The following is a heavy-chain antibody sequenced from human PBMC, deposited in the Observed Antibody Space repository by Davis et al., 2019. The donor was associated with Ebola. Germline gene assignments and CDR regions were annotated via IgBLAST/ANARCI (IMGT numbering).Heavy chain of an antibody. D-gene: IGHD1-1*01. CDR3: ARDVRGITGPSEY. V-gene: IGHV1-3*01. Sequence: AASVKVSCKASGYIFTSYAIHWVRQAPGQRLEWMGWINAGNGDTKYSQKFRGRVTITRDTPASTAYMELSSLRSEDTARYYCARDVRGITGPSEYWGQGTLVTVSS. CDR1: GYIFTSYA. CDR2: INAGNGDT. J-gene: IGHJ4*02.